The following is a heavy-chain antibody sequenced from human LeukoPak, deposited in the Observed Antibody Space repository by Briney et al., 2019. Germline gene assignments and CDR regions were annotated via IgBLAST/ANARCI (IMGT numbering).Heavy chain of an antibody. CDR2: ISGSGGST. D-gene: IGHD3-22*01. CDR3: AKDSDSSGYYYLLFHY. CDR1: GFTFSSYA. V-gene: IGHV3-23*01. Sequence: GGSLRLSCAASGFTFSSYAMSWVRQAPGKGLEWVSAISGSGGSTYYADSVKGRFTISRDNSKNTLYLQMNSLRAEDTAVYYCAKDSDSSGYYYLLFHYWGQGTLVTVSS. J-gene: IGHJ4*02.